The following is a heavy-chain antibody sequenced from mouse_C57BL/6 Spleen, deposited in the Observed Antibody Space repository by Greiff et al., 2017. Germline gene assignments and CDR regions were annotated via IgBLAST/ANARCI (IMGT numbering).Heavy chain of an antibody. J-gene: IGHJ4*01. D-gene: IGHD1-1*01. CDR2: IDPSDSYT. Sequence: VQLQQPGAELVMPGASVKLSCKASGYTFTSYWMHWVKQRPGQGLEWIGEIDPSDSYTTYNQKFKGKSTLTVDKSSSTAYMQLSSLTSEDSAVYYCARTRITTVVASDAMDYGGQGTSVTVSS. V-gene: IGHV1-69*01. CDR1: GYTFTSYW. CDR3: ARTRITTVVASDAMDY.